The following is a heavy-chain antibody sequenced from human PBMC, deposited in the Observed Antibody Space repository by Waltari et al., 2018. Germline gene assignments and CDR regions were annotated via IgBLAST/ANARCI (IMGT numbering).Heavy chain of an antibody. D-gene: IGHD4-17*01. V-gene: IGHV4-34*01. CDR2: INHREST. CDR1: GGSFSGYY. Sequence: QVQLQQWGAGLLKPSETLSLTCAAYGGSFSGYYWSWIRQPPGKGLEWIGVINHRESTNYNPPLKSRDTISVGTSKNQFALKLSSVTAADTAVYYCARIDYGDYGFDYWGQGTLVTVSS. CDR3: ARIDYGDYGFDY. J-gene: IGHJ4*02.